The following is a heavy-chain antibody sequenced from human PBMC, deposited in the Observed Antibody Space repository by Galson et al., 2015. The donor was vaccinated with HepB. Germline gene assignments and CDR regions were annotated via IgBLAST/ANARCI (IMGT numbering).Heavy chain of an antibody. V-gene: IGHV3-21*01. CDR1: GFTFSSYS. CDR3: AREIFGVVKDYYGMDV. CDR2: ISSSSSYI. Sequence: SLRLSCAASGFTFSSYSMNWVRQAPGKGLEWVSSISSSSSYIYYADSVKGRFTISRDNAKNSLYLQMNSLRAEDTAVYYCAREIFGVVKDYYGMDVWGQGTTVTVSS. J-gene: IGHJ6*02. D-gene: IGHD3-3*01.